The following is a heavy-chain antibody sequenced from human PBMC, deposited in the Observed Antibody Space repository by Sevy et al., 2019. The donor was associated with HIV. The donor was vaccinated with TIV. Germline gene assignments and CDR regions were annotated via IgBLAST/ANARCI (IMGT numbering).Heavy chain of an antibody. Sequence: GESLKISCAVSGLTFNNASMNWVRQAPGTGLQWVGLIKSKIDGETTDYAAPVKGRFTISRDDSKNTLFLQMNSLKIEDTAVYYCATAPGYYDSAPFDYWGPGTLVTVSS. CDR1: GLTFNNAS. D-gene: IGHD3-9*01. V-gene: IGHV3-15*01. CDR3: ATAPGYYDSAPFDY. J-gene: IGHJ4*02. CDR2: IKSKIDGETT.